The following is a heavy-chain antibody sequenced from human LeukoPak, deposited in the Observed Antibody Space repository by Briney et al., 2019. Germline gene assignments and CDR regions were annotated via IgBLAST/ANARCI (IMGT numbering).Heavy chain of an antibody. CDR3: AKGTDFWSAVRMDV. Sequence: GGSLRLSCAASGFTFSSYAMSWVRQAPGKGLEWVSAISGSGGSTYYADSVKGRFTISRDNSKNTLYLQMNSLRAEDTAVYYCAKGTDFWSAVRMDVWGKGTTVTVSS. D-gene: IGHD3-3*01. J-gene: IGHJ6*04. V-gene: IGHV3-23*01. CDR2: ISGSGGST. CDR1: GFTFSSYA.